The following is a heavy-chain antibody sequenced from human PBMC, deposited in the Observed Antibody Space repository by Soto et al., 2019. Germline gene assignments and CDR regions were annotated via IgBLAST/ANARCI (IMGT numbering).Heavy chain of an antibody. D-gene: IGHD6-13*01. CDR2: IYHSGTT. CDR1: GGSISSTNW. Sequence: QVQLQESGPGLVKPSGTLSLTCAVSGGSISSTNWCTWVRQSPGRGLEWIGEIYHSGTTNYSPSLKSRVNIAVDMSTNHLSLTLISVTAADTAVYYCAFPATADFDYWGKGIMVTVSS. CDR3: AFPATADFDY. J-gene: IGHJ4*02. V-gene: IGHV4-4*02.